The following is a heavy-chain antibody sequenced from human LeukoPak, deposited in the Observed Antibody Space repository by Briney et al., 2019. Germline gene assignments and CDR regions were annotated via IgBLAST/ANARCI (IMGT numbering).Heavy chain of an antibody. D-gene: IGHD6-13*01. CDR3: AREGASNSRYHWLDP. Sequence: GASVKVTCQATGYTFTDYYMHWVRQAPGQGLEGVGWINPNSGVTNYARKLQGRVTMTRDTSISTVYMELGRLTSDDTAVYYCAREGASNSRYHWLDPWGQGTLVIVSS. J-gene: IGHJ5*02. CDR1: GYTFTDYY. CDR2: INPNSGVT. V-gene: IGHV1-2*02.